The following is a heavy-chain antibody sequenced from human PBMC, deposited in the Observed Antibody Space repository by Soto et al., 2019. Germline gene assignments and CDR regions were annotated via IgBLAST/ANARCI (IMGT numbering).Heavy chain of an antibody. CDR1: GHTFTGHH. D-gene: IGHD7-27*01. CDR3: GLEPTGTGGYDY. Sequence: ASVKVSCKASGHTFTGHHMHWVRQAPGQGLEWMGYIDLDNDNRAYAQRFQGRVTTIRDTSTTTAYMELSGLTSDDTAVYYCGLEPTGTGGYDYWGQGTLVTVSS. J-gene: IGHJ4*02. V-gene: IGHV1-2*02. CDR2: IDLDNDNR.